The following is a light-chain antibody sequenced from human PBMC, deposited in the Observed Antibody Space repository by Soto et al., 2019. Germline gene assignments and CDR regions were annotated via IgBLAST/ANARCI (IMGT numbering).Light chain of an antibody. V-gene: IGLV2-14*01. CDR3: SLYTSSSFYV. J-gene: IGLJ1*01. CDR2: DVS. Sequence: QSALTQPASVSGSPGQSITISCTGTSSDVGGYNYVSWYQQHPGKAPKLMIYDVSNRPSGVSNRFSGSKSGNTASLTISGLQAEDEAAYYCSLYTSSSFYVFGTGTKVTVL. CDR1: SSDVGGYNY.